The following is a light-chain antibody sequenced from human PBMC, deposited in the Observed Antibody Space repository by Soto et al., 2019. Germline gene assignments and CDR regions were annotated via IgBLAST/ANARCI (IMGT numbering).Light chain of an antibody. Sequence: QSVLTQPASVSGSPGQSITISCTGTSSDVGGYNYVSWYQQHPGKAPKLMIYEVSNRPSGLSNRFSGSKSANTASLTISGLQAEDEADYYCSSYTSSSTYVFGTGTKDTVL. V-gene: IGLV2-14*01. J-gene: IGLJ1*01. CDR3: SSYTSSSTYV. CDR2: EVS. CDR1: SSDVGGYNY.